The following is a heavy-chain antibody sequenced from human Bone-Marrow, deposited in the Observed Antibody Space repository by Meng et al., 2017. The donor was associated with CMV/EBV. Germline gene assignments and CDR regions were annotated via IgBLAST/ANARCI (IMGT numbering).Heavy chain of an antibody. CDR2: IHPHRGDT. J-gene: IGHJ4*02. CDR1: GYTFTAHY. Sequence: ASVKVSCKASGYTFTAHYFHWVRQAPGQGLEWMGWIHPHRGDTNYAQQFQGRVTMTTDTSTSTAYMERRSLRSDDTAVYYWAREALDYWGQGTLVTVSS. CDR3: AREALDY. V-gene: IGHV1-2*02.